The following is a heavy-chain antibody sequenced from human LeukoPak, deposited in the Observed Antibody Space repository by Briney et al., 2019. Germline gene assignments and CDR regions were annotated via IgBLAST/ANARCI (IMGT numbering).Heavy chain of an antibody. CDR1: GYSISSGYY. D-gene: IGHD2/OR15-2a*01. Sequence: SETLSLTCTVSGYSISSGYYWGWIRQPPGKGLEWIGSIYHSGNTYYNPSLQSRVTISVDTSKNQFSLKLNSVTAADTAVYYCARDVSFRFFDHWGQATLVTVSS. CDR3: ARDVSFRFFDH. CDR2: IYHSGNT. V-gene: IGHV4-38-2*02. J-gene: IGHJ4*02.